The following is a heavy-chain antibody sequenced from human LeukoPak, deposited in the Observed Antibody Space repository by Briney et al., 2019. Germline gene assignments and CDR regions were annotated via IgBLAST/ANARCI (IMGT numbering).Heavy chain of an antibody. J-gene: IGHJ4*02. Sequence: SETLSLTCTVSGYSISSGHYCGWMRQPPGTCLDWIGSIYHSGSTYYNPSLKSRVTISVDTSKNQFSLKLSSVTAADTAVYYCASVGYSGYDFSFDYWGQGTLVTVSS. CDR1: GYSISSGHY. V-gene: IGHV4-38-2*02. CDR3: ASVGYSGYDFSFDY. D-gene: IGHD5-12*01. CDR2: IYHSGST.